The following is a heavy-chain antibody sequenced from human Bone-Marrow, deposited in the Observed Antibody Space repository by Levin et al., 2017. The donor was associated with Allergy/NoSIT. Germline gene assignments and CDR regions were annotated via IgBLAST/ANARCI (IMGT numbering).Heavy chain of an antibody. Sequence: SGGSLRLSCAASGFTFSSYAMSWVRQAPGKGLDWVSAITGSGTGTYYADSVKGRFTISRDNSKNTLYLQMNSLRAEDTAIYYCAKDRLHYYDNSGYYPDTFHIWGQGTMVTVSS. CDR2: ITGSGTGT. V-gene: IGHV3-23*01. CDR3: AKDRLHYYDNSGYYPDTFHI. D-gene: IGHD3-22*01. CDR1: GFTFSSYA. J-gene: IGHJ3*02.